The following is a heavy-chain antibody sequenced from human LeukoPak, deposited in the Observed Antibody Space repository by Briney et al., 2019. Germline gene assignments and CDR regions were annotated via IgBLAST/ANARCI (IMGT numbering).Heavy chain of an antibody. D-gene: IGHD1-26*01. V-gene: IGHV3-7*03. J-gene: IGHJ4*02. CDR2: IKQDGSEK. Sequence: GGSLRLSCAASGFTFSSYWMSWVRQAPGKGLEWVANIKQDGSEKYYVDSVKGRFTISRDNSKNTLYLQMNSLRAEDTAVYYCAKNRGSYSAFDYWGQGTLVTVSS. CDR1: GFTFSSYW. CDR3: AKNRGSYSAFDY.